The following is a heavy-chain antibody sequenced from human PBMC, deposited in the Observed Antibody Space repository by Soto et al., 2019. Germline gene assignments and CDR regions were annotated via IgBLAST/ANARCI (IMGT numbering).Heavy chain of an antibody. CDR3: ASLRGYRYYYYGMDV. J-gene: IGHJ6*02. Sequence: QVQLVQSGAEVKKPGSSVKVSCKASGGTFSSYTISWVRQAPGQGLEWMGRIIPILGIANYAQKFQGRVTIXXDXSXTTAYMELSSLRSEDTAVYYCASLRGYRYYYYGMDVWGQGTTVTVSS. V-gene: IGHV1-69*02. D-gene: IGHD5-18*01. CDR2: IIPILGIA. CDR1: GGTFSSYT.